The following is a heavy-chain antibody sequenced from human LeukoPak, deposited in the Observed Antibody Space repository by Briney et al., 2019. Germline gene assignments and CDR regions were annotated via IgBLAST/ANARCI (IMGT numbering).Heavy chain of an antibody. V-gene: IGHV4-38-2*02. CDR3: ARDWGTLLDAFDP. D-gene: IGHD2/OR15-2a*01. CDR2: IYRSGST. CDR1: SFSISSGSY. J-gene: IGHJ3*01. Sequence: KSSETLSLTCAVSSFSISSGSYWGWIRQPPGKGLEWIGSIYRSGSTYYNPSLKSRVTISVDTSKNQFSLKLSSVTAADTAVYYCARDWGTLLDAFDPWGQGTMVTVSS.